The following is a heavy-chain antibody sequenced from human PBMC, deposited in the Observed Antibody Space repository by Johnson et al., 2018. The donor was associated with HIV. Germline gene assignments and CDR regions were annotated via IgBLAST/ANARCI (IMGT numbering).Heavy chain of an antibody. J-gene: IGHJ3*02. V-gene: IGHV3-20*04. CDR1: GFTFDDYG. CDR3: AKCPSVSTCDAFDI. D-gene: IGHD6-13*01. Sequence: VQLVESGGGVVQPGGSLRLSCAASGFTFDDYGMSWVRQAPGKGLEWVSGINWNGGSTGYADSVKGRFTISRDNAKNSLYLQMNSLRAEDTAVYYCAKCPSVSTCDAFDIWGQGTMVTVSS. CDR2: INWNGGST.